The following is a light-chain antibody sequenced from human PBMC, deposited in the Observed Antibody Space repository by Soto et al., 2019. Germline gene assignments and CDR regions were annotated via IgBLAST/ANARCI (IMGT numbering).Light chain of an antibody. CDR2: GAS. J-gene: IGKJ1*01. CDR3: QQRSNWPWK. CDR1: QSVSSY. V-gene: IGKV3-11*01. Sequence: EIVLTQSPATLSLSPGERATLSCRASQSVSSYLAWYQQKPGQAPRLLIYGASDRATGIPARFSGSGSGTDFTLTISSLEPEDFAVYYCQQRSNWPWKFGQGTKVDIK.